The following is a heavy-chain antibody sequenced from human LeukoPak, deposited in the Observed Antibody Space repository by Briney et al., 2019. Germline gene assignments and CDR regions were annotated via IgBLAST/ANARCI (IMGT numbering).Heavy chain of an antibody. Sequence: SETLSLTCTGSGGSISSGSYYWSWIRQPAGKGLEWIGRIYTSGSTNYNPSLKSRVTISVDTSKNQFSLKLSSVTAADTAVYYCAREGLLYYYGSGSYSFPPLWYYYYYMDVWGKGTTVTISS. J-gene: IGHJ6*03. CDR2: IYTSGST. V-gene: IGHV4-61*02. CDR1: GGSISSGSYY. CDR3: AREGLLYYYGSGSYSFPPLWYYYYYMDV. D-gene: IGHD3-10*01.